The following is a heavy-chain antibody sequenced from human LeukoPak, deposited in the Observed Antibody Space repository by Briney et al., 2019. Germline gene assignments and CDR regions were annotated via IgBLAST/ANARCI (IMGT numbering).Heavy chain of an antibody. D-gene: IGHD6-6*01. J-gene: IGHJ3*02. CDR1: GGSISSHY. Sequence: SETLPLTCTVSGGSISSHYWSWIRQPPGKGLEWIGFIYYSGSTNYNPSLNSRVTISVDTSKNQFSLKLSSVTAADTAVHYCARDDRGSSSRSDAFDMWGQGTMVTVSS. V-gene: IGHV4-59*11. CDR2: IYYSGST. CDR3: ARDDRGSSSRSDAFDM.